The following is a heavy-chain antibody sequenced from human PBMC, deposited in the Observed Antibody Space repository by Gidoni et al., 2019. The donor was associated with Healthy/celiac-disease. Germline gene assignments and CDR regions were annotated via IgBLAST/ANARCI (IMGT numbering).Heavy chain of an antibody. CDR3: ARASRIAVAGHDAFDI. CDR2: ITPSGGST. J-gene: IGHJ3*02. CDR1: GYTFTRYY. D-gene: IGHD6-19*01. Sequence: QVQLVQSGAEVKKPGASVKVSCKASGYTFTRYYMHWVRQAPGQGLEWMGIITPSGGSTSYAQKFQGRVTMTRDTSTSTVYMELSSLRSEDTAVYYCARASRIAVAGHDAFDIWGQGTMVTVSS. V-gene: IGHV1-46*01.